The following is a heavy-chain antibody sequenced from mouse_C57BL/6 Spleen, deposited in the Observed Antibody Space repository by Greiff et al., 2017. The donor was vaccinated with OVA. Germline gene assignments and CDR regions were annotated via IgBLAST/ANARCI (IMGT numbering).Heavy chain of an antibody. CDR3: TRCGDYFDFDY. CDR2: IDPETGGT. CDR1: GYTFTDYE. D-gene: IGHD1-1*01. Sequence: VKLKQSGAELVRPGASVTLSCKASGYTFTDYEMHWVKQTPVHGLEWIGAIDPETGGTAYNQKFKGKAILTADKSSSTAYLELRSLTSEDSAVYYCTRCGDYFDFDYWGQGTTLTVSS. J-gene: IGHJ2*01. V-gene: IGHV1-15*01.